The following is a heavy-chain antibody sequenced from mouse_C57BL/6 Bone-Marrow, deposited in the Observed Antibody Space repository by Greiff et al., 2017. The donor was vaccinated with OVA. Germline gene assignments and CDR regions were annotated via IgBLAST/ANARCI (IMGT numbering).Heavy chain of an antibody. CDR3: ARHWAYWYFDV. Sequence: QVQLQQSGAELVRPGTSVKVSCKASGYAFTNYLIEWVKQRPGQGLEWIGVINPGSGGTNYNEKFKGKATLTADKSSSTAYMQLSSLTSEDSAVYFCARHWAYWYFDVWGTGTTVTVSS. J-gene: IGHJ1*03. V-gene: IGHV1-54*01. CDR1: GYAFTNYL. CDR2: INPGSGGT. D-gene: IGHD4-1*01.